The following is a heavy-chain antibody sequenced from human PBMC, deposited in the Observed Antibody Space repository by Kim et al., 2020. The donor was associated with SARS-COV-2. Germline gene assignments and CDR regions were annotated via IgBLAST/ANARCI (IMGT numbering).Heavy chain of an antibody. V-gene: IGHV3-30*01. J-gene: IGHJ3*01. Sequence: YYPDPVKGRFTNSRANSKNTLYLQLNSRSAEDMAVYYCARDRIGGHGAFDVWGQGTRVTVSS. CDR3: ARDRIGGHGAFDV.